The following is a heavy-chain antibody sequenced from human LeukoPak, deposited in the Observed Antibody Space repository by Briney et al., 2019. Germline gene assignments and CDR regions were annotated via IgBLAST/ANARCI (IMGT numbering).Heavy chain of an antibody. CDR2: VSYDGSNK. Sequence: GRSLRLSCAASGFTFSSYGMHWVRQAPGKGLEWVAVVSYDGSNKYYADSVKGRFTISRDNSKNTLNLQMNSLRAEDTAVYYCAKEHVDTAMGFDYWGQGTLVTVSS. V-gene: IGHV3-30*18. J-gene: IGHJ4*02. CDR3: AKEHVDTAMGFDY. CDR1: GFTFSSYG. D-gene: IGHD5-18*01.